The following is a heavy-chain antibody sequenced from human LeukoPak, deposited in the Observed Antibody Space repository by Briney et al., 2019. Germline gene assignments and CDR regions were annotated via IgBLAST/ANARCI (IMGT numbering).Heavy chain of an antibody. CDR3: ARASAAAAGRRVDY. V-gene: IGHV1-46*01. CDR2: INPSGGST. D-gene: IGHD6-13*01. Sequence: ASVKVSCKASGYTFTSYYMHWVRQAPGQGLEWMGIINPSGGSTNYAQKFQGRVTMTRDTSTSTVYMDLSSLRSGDTAVYYCARASAAAAGRRVDYWGQGTLVTVSS. J-gene: IGHJ4*02. CDR1: GYTFTSYY.